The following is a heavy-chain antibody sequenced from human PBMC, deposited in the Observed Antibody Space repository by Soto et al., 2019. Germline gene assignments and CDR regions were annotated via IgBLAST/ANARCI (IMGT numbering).Heavy chain of an antibody. Sequence: PGGSLRLSCAASDFTMITYSMNWVRQAPGKGLEWVSSISLSSTYKYYADSVKGRFTISRDNAKNSLYLQMNSLRAEDTAVYFCARDAVTTSTTPVYYNYGMDVWGQGTTVTVSS. CDR1: DFTMITYS. J-gene: IGHJ6*02. V-gene: IGHV3-21*01. CDR2: ISLSSTYK. CDR3: ARDAVTTSTTPVYYNYGMDV. D-gene: IGHD1-1*01.